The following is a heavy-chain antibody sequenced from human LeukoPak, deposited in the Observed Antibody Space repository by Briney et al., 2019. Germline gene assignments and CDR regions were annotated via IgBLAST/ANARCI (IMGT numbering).Heavy chain of an antibody. CDR3: ARDGGYFDWLTRSYYYYGMDV. Sequence: SETLSLTCTVSGGSISSYYWSWIRQPPGKGLEWIGYIYYSGSTNYNPSLKSRVTISVDTSKNQFSLKLSSVTAADTAVYYCARDGGYFDWLTRSYYYYGMDVWGQGTTVTVSS. V-gene: IGHV4-59*01. D-gene: IGHD3-9*01. J-gene: IGHJ6*02. CDR1: GGSISSYY. CDR2: IYYSGST.